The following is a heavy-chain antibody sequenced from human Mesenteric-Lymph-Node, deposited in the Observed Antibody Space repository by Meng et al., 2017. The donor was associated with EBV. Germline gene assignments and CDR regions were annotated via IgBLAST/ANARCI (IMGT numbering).Heavy chain of an antibody. V-gene: IGHV4-34*02. CDR2: INHSGSA. CDR3: ARGVQVAWRFDP. CDR1: GGSFSNYY. D-gene: IGHD2-15*01. J-gene: IGHJ5*02. Sequence: HVQRRQGGARLLEPSVTLALTCEVCGGSFSNYYLSCIRQTPGEGLEWIGEINHSGSANYNPSLKSRVTISIDTSKIQFSLRLNSVTAADTAVYYCARGVQVAWRFDPWGQGTLVTVSS.